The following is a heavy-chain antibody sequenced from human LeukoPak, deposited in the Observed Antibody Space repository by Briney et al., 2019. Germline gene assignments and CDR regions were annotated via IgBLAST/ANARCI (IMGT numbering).Heavy chain of an antibody. J-gene: IGHJ5*02. V-gene: IGHV4-4*07. CDR1: GGSISSYY. D-gene: IGHD1-1*01. CDR3: ARYATDTGTGYEP. CDR2: IYTSGST. Sequence: SETLSLTCTVSGGSISSYYWSWLRQPAGKGLEWIGRIYTSGSTNYNPSLKSRVTISVDTSKNQFSLKQSSVTAADTAVYYGARYATDTGTGYEPWGQGTLVTVSS.